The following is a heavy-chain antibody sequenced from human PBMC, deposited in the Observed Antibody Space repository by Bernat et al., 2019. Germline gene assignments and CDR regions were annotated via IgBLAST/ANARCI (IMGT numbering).Heavy chain of an antibody. CDR1: GFTFSSYV. CDR3: AKVISAFDMSFDC. CDR2: ISGSGDST. V-gene: IGHV3-23*04. D-gene: IGHD3-9*01. J-gene: IGHJ4*02. Sequence: EVQLVESGGGLVQPGGSLRLSCAASGFTFSSYVMSWVRQAPGKGLEWVSTISGSGDSTYYTDSVKGRFTISRDNSKNTLYLQMNSLRVEDTAVYYCAKVISAFDMSFDCWGQGSLVTVSS.